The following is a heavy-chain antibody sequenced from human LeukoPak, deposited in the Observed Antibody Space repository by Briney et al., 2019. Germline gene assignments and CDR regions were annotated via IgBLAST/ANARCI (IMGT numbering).Heavy chain of an antibody. CDR3: ARGSGDNSGFDY. Sequence: PGGSLRLSCAASGFTFSSYSMNWVRQAPGKGLEWVSSISSSSSYIYYADSVKGRFTISRDNAKNSLYLQMNSLRAEDTAVYYCARGSGDNSGFDYWGQGTLVTVSS. CDR1: GFTFSSYS. D-gene: IGHD4-23*01. CDR2: ISSSSSYI. V-gene: IGHV3-21*01. J-gene: IGHJ4*02.